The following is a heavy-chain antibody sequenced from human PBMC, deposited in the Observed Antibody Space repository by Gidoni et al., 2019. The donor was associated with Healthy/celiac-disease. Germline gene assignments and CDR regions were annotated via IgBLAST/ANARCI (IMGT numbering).Heavy chain of an antibody. J-gene: IGHJ6*02. Sequence: QVQLQPSVPGLVKPSQTLSLTCAISGASVSSNSAAWYWIRPSPSRGLEWLGRTYYRAKWYNDYAVSVKSRITVNPDTAKNQFSLQLNSVTPEDTAVYYCARDGSCDSSGCSHYYYYYYGMDVWGQGTTVTVSS. CDR2: TYYRAKWYN. V-gene: IGHV6-1*01. CDR1: GASVSSNSAA. D-gene: IGHD3-22*01. CDR3: ARDGSCDSSGCSHYYYYYYGMDV.